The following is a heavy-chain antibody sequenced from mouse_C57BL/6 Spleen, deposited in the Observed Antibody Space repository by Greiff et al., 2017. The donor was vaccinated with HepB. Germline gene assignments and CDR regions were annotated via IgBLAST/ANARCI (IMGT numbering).Heavy chain of an antibody. CDR1: GFTFSDYY. CDR3: ARDHYYYGQWYFDV. V-gene: IGHV5-16*01. Sequence: EVHLVESEGGLVQPGSSMKLSCTASGFTFSDYYMAWVRQVPEKGLEWVANINYDGSSTYYLDSLKSRFIISRDNAKNILYLQMSSLKSEDTATYDCARDHYYYGQWYFDVWGTGTTVTVSS. J-gene: IGHJ1*03. CDR2: INYDGSST. D-gene: IGHD1-1*01.